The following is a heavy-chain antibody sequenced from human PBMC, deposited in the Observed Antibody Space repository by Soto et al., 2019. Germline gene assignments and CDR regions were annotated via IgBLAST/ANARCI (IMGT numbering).Heavy chain of an antibody. J-gene: IGHJ3*02. CDR1: GGSISSSSYY. CDR3: ARPNYIWGSYAFDI. V-gene: IGHV4-39*01. Sequence: QLQLQESGPGLVKPSETLSLTCTVSGGSISSSSYYWGWIRQPPGKGLEWIGSIYYSGSTYYNPSLKSRVTISVDTSKNQFSLRLSSVTAADTAVYYCARPNYIWGSYAFDIWGQGTMVTVSS. CDR2: IYYSGST. D-gene: IGHD3-16*01.